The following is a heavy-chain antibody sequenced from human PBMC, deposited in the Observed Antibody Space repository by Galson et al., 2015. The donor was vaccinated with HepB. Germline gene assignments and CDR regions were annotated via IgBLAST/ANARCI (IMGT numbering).Heavy chain of an antibody. Sequence: SLRLSCAASGFTFSNAWMNWVRQAPGKGLEWVGRIKSKTDGGTTDYAAPVKGRFTISRDDSKNTLYLQMNSLKTEDTAVYYCYLYSGSYLAFDYWGQGTLVTVSS. CDR1: GFTFSNAW. CDR3: YLYSGSYLAFDY. V-gene: IGHV3-15*07. D-gene: IGHD1-26*01. J-gene: IGHJ4*02. CDR2: IKSKTDGGTT.